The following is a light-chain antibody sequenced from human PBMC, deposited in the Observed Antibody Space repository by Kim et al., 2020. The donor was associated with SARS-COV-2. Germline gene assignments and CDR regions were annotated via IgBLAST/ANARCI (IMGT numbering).Light chain of an antibody. CDR2: TIS. J-gene: IGKJ4*01. V-gene: IGKV1-9*01. Sequence: ASVGDRATITCRASQGISNNLAWYQERPGKAPNLLVYTISPSQSGVPSRFSGSGSGTEYILTISSLQPEDFATYYCQQVKSYPLTFGGGTKVDIK. CDR3: QQVKSYPLT. CDR1: QGISNN.